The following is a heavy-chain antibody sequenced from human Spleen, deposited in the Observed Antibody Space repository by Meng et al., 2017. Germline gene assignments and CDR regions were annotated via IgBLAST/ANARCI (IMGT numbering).Heavy chain of an antibody. CDR2: IYTSGST. Sequence: LRLSCTVSGGSISSGSYYWSWIRQPAGKGLEWIGRIYTSGSTNYNPSLKSRVTISVDTSKNQFSLKLSSVTAADTAVYYCARAPVLRTMVRGDDMDVWGQGTTVTVSS. V-gene: IGHV4-61*02. CDR1: GGSISSGSYY. J-gene: IGHJ6*02. D-gene: IGHD3-10*01. CDR3: ARAPVLRTMVRGDDMDV.